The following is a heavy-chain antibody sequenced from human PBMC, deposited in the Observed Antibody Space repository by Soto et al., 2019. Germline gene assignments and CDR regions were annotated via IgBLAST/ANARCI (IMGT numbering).Heavy chain of an antibody. J-gene: IGHJ4*02. D-gene: IGHD3-22*01. CDR1: GFTFSSYA. Sequence: VGSLRLSRAASGFTFSSYAMHWVRQAPGKGLEWVAVISYDGSNKYYADSVKGRFTISRDNSKNTLYLQMNSLRAEDTAVYYCARDPGRTYYYDSSGTWYYFDYWGQGTLVTVSS. V-gene: IGHV3-30-3*01. CDR3: ARDPGRTYYYDSSGTWYYFDY. CDR2: ISYDGSNK.